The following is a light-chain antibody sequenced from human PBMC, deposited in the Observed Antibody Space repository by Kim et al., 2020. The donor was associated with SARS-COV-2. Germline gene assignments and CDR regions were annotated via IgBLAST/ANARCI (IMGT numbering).Light chain of an antibody. J-gene: IGKJ1*01. Sequence: LSPGERATLSCRASQSVSSQLAWYQQTPGHAPRLLMYDVSNRATGIPDRFSGSGSGTDFTLTISSLEPEDFALYYCQQRYSWPVTFGQGTKVDIK. CDR3: QQRYSWPVT. CDR2: DVS. V-gene: IGKV3-11*01. CDR1: QSVSSQ.